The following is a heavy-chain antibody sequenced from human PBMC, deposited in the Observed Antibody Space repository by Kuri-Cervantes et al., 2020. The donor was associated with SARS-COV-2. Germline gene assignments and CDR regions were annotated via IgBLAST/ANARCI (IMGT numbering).Heavy chain of an antibody. V-gene: IGHV4-4*07. Sequence: GSLRLSCTVSGGSIFSYYWSWIRQPAGKGLEWIGRIYTSGSTNYNPSLKSRVTMSVDTSKNQFSLKLSSVTAADTAVYYCARLSGLTKYSSSWFVGLESSGNWFDPWGQGTLVTVSS. D-gene: IGHD6-13*01. CDR2: IYTSGST. CDR1: GGSIFSYY. CDR3: ARLSGLTKYSSSWFVGLESSGNWFDP. J-gene: IGHJ5*02.